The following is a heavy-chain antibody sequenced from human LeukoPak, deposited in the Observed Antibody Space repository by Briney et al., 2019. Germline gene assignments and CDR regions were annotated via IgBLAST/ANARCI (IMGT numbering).Heavy chain of an antibody. D-gene: IGHD2-15*01. V-gene: IGHV3-23*01. CDR1: GFTVSSNY. J-gene: IGHJ4*02. Sequence: GGSLRLSCAASGFTVSSNYMSWVRQAPGKGLEWVSAISGSGGSTYYADSVKGRFTISRDNSKNTLYLQMNSLRAEDTAVYYCAKSPFPFAATRYYFDYWGQGTLVTVSS. CDR2: ISGSGGST. CDR3: AKSPFPFAATRYYFDY.